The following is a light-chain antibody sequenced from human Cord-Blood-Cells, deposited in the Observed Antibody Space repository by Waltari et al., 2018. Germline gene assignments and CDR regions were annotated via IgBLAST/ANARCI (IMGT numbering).Light chain of an antibody. Sequence: DIQMTQSPSSLSASVGDRVTITCRASQSISSYLNWYQQKPGKAPKLLIYAASSLQSGVPSKISSSRCGANFALTISSLQPEDVATNYCQQSYNTPLYSFGQGTKLEIK. J-gene: IGKJ2*03. CDR1: QSISSY. CDR3: QQSYNTPLYS. V-gene: IGKV1-39*01. CDR2: AAS.